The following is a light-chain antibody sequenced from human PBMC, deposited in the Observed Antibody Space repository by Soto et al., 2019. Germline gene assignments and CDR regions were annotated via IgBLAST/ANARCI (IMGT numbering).Light chain of an antibody. CDR2: DVS. Sequence: QPVLTQPASVSGSPGQSITISCTGTSSDVGGYNYVSWYQQHPGKAPKLMIYDVSNRPSGVSNRFSGSKSGNTASLTISGLQAEDEADYYCSSYTSSSPPYVFGTGTKLTVL. CDR3: SSYTSSSPPYV. J-gene: IGLJ1*01. CDR1: SSDVGGYNY. V-gene: IGLV2-14*01.